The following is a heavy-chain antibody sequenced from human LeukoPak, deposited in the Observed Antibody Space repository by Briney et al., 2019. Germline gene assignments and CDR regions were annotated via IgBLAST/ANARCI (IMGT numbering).Heavy chain of an antibody. CDR1: GGSFSGYY. Sequence: PSETLSLTCAVYGGSFSGYYWSWIRQPPGKGLEWIGEINHSGRPNYNPSLKSRVTISVDTSKNQFSPKLSSVTAADTAVYYCARGAGDYYDSSGYYLDYWGQGTLVTVSS. D-gene: IGHD3-22*01. CDR2: INHSGRP. CDR3: ARGAGDYYDSSGYYLDY. V-gene: IGHV4-34*01. J-gene: IGHJ4*02.